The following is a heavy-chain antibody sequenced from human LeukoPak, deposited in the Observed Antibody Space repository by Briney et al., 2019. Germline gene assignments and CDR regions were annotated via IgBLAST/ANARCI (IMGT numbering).Heavy chain of an antibody. V-gene: IGHV3-66*02. CDR2: IKSGSNT. J-gene: IGHJ4*02. D-gene: IGHD7-27*01. CDR3: VNLPGGGQ. CDR1: GLTVSSSH. Sequence: PGGSLRLSCAASGLTVSSSHMTWIRQAPRKGLEWVPIIKSGSNTDYADSVKGRFAISRDNSKNTVYLQMNSLRIEDTAVYYCVNLPGGGQWGQGTLVTVSS.